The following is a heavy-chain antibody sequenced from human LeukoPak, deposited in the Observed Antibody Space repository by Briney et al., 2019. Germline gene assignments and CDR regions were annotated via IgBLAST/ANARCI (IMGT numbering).Heavy chain of an antibody. CDR1: GFTFDDYG. D-gene: IGHD6-13*01. Sequence: GGSLRLSCAASGFTFDDYGMSWVRQAPGKGLEWVSGINWNGDNTNYADSLKGRFTISRDNAKNSLYLQMSSLRAEDTAVYYCARDGGSSWYFDYWGQGTLVTVSS. V-gene: IGHV3-20*04. J-gene: IGHJ4*02. CDR3: ARDGGSSWYFDY. CDR2: INWNGDNT.